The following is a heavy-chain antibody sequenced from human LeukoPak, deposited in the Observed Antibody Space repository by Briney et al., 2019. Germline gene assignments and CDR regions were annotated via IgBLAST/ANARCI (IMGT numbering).Heavy chain of an antibody. CDR3: ACSSTSGDDAFDI. V-gene: IGHV3-23*01. J-gene: IGHJ3*02. D-gene: IGHD2-2*01. Sequence: GRSLRLSCAASGFTFDDYAMHWVRQAPGKGLEWVSTLSGNGGTTYYADSVKGRFTFSRDNSKNTLYLQMNSLRAEDTAVYYCACSSTSGDDAFDIWGQGTMVTVSS. CDR2: LSGNGGTT. CDR1: GFTFDDYA.